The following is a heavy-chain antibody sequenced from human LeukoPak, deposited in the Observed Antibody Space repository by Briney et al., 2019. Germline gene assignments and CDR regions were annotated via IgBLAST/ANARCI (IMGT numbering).Heavy chain of an antibody. D-gene: IGHD5-18*01. CDR1: GGTFSSYA. J-gene: IGHJ4*02. CDR3: ARVKPEWDTAMVDY. CDR2: IIPILGIA. V-gene: IGHV1-69*04. Sequence: GSSVKVSCKASGGTFSSYAISWVRQAPGQGLEWMGRIIPILGIANYAQKFQGRVTITADKSTSTAYMELSSLRSEDTAVYYCARVKPEWDTAMVDYWGQGTLVTVSS.